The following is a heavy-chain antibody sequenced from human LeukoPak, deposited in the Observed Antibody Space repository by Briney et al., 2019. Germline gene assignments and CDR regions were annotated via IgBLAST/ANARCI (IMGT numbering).Heavy chain of an antibody. J-gene: IGHJ1*01. CDR2: ISVNNGGT. CDR1: GYTFTTYS. CDR3: ATAPQPRGYCLH. V-gene: IGHV1-18*01. Sequence: ASVKVSCKASGYTFTTYSLAWVRQAPGQSLEWMGWISVNNGGTNYAQSFQDRVTLTRDTSTNTVYLELRSLRSEDTAIIYCATAPQPRGYCLHWGQGTLVTVSS. D-gene: IGHD2-21*02.